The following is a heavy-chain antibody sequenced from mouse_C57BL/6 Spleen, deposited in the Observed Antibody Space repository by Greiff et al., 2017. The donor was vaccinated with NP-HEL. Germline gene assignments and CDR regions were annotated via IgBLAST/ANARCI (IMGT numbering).Heavy chain of an antibody. CDR2: IDPSDSYT. J-gene: IGHJ2*01. CDR3: VRYYGSSSFDY. Sequence: QVQLKQPGAELVKPGASVKLSCKASGYTFTSYWMQWVKQRPGQGLEWIGEIDPSDSYTNYNQKFKGKATLTVDTSSSTAYMQLSSLTSEDSAVYYCVRYYGSSSFDYWGQGTTLTVSS. CDR1: GYTFTSYW. D-gene: IGHD1-1*01. V-gene: IGHV1-50*01.